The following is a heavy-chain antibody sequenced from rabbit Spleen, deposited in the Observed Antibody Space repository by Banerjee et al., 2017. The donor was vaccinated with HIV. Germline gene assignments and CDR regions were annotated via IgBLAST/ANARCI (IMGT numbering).Heavy chain of an antibody. Sequence: QSLEESGGDLVKPGASLTLTCTASGFSFRSSDWIYWVRQAPGKGLEWIGYIDPVFATTYYASWAKGRFTISKTSSTTVTLQMTSLTVADTATYFCARGNRIYYAGFDYAADEWLDLWGQGTLVTVS. V-gene: IGHV1S40*01. CDR3: ARGNRIYYAGFDYAADEWLDL. J-gene: IGHJ5*01. CDR2: IDPVFATT. D-gene: IGHD6-1*01. CDR1: GFSFRSSDW.